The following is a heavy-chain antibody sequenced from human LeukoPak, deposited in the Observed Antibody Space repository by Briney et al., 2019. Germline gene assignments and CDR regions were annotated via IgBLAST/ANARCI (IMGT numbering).Heavy chain of an antibody. Sequence: PGGSLRLSCAASGFTFSSYSMNWVRQPPGKGLEWIGEIYHSGSTNYNPSLKSRVTISVDTSKNQFSLKLSSVTAADTAVYYCARRYDIPSFDYWGQGTLVTVSS. CDR1: GFTFSSYS. J-gene: IGHJ4*02. D-gene: IGHD3-9*01. V-gene: IGHV4-34*01. CDR3: ARRYDIPSFDY. CDR2: IYHSGST.